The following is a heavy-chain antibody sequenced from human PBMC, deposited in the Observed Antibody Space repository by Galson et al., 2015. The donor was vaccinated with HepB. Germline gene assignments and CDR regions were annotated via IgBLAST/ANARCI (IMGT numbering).Heavy chain of an antibody. CDR3: ARGKGRQVLLDYHYYGMDV. V-gene: IGHV4-34*01. CDR2: TTQSGST. CDR1: GGSFSTYH. Sequence: ETLSLTCAVFGGSFSTYHWTWIRQPPGKGLEWIGETTQSGSTHSNPSLKSRVTISMDTSKNQFSLKVRSVTAADTAVYYCARGKGRQVLLDYHYYGMDVWGQGTTVSVSS. J-gene: IGHJ6*01. D-gene: IGHD3-3*01.